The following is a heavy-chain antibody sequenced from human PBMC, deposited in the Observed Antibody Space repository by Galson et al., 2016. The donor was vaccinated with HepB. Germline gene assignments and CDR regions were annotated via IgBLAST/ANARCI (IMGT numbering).Heavy chain of an antibody. CDR3: ARDALGTWDLTT. CDR1: GFSFSNYE. J-gene: IGHJ1*01. Sequence: SLTLSCAASGFSFSNYEMNWVRQAPGKGLEWVAYISGGGETTYYADSVRGRFTISRDNARDSVFLQMTSLRVEDTARYYCARDALGTWDLTTWGQGTLVSVSS. D-gene: IGHD1-26*01. CDR2: ISGGGETT. V-gene: IGHV3-48*03.